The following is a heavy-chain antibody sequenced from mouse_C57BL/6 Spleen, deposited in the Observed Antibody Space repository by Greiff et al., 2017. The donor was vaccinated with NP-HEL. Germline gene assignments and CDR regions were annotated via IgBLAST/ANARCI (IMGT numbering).Heavy chain of an antibody. CDR2: INPGSGGT. Sequence: LVESGAELVRPGTSVKVSCKASGYAFTNYLIEWVKQRPGQGLEWIRVINPGSGGTNYNEKFKGKATLTADKSSSTAYMQLSSLTSEDSAVYFCARGPLYEGFAYWGQGTLVTVSA. CDR1: GYAFTNYL. D-gene: IGHD1-1*01. CDR3: ARGPLYEGFAY. V-gene: IGHV1-54*01. J-gene: IGHJ3*01.